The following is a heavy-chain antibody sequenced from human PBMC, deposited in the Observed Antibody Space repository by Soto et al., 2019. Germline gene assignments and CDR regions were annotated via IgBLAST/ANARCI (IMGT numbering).Heavy chain of an antibody. CDR2: ITRDGYNK. V-gene: IGHV3-30*04. CDR3: TKSSGGSSSVGMDY. J-gene: IGHJ4*02. CDR1: GFIFKNYA. D-gene: IGHD6-6*01. Sequence: VGSLRLSCAVSGFIFKNYALNWVRQAPGKGLEWVASITRDGYNKYYADSVKGRFTISRDNSKNTLSLQMTALRVEDSSAYYCTKSSGGSSSVGMDYWGPGTLVTVSS.